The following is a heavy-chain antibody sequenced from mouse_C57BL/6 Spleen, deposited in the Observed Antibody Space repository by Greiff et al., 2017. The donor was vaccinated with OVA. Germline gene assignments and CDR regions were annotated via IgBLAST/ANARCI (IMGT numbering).Heavy chain of an antibody. CDR2: ISDGGSYT. CDR1: GFTFSSYA. J-gene: IGHJ3*01. V-gene: IGHV5-4*03. Sequence: DVKLVESGGGLVKPGGSLKLSCAASGFTFSSYAMSWVRQTPEKRLEWVATISDGGSYTYYPDNVKGRFTISRDNAKNNLYLQMSHLKSEDTAMYYCARAHFAYWGQGTLVTVSA. CDR3: ARAHFAY.